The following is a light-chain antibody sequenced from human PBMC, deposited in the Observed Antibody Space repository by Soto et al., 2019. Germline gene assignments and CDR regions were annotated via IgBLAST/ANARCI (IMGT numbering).Light chain of an antibody. CDR1: QSVRNNY. J-gene: IGKJ2*01. Sequence: EIRLTQSPGTLSLSPGERATLSCRASQSVRNNYLAWYQHNPGQAPKLLIYGASRRATGLPDRFSGSGSGTDITLRISRPENQAFAVYSCQQYGSSPYTFGQRPQLQI. CDR2: GAS. V-gene: IGKV3-20*01. CDR3: QQYGSSPYT.